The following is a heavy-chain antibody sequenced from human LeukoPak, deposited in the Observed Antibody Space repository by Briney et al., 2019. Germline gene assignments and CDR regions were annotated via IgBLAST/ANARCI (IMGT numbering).Heavy chain of an antibody. D-gene: IGHD1-1*01. J-gene: IGHJ4*02. CDR2: IIPIFGSA. CDR1: GGTFSSYA. Sequence: SVKVSCKASGGTFSSYAINWVRQAPGQGLEWMGGIIPIFGSANYAQKFQGRVTITADESTSTAYMELSSLRSEDTAVYYCARALHLELHSYFDSWGQGTLVTVSS. V-gene: IGHV1-69*13. CDR3: ARALHLELHSYFDS.